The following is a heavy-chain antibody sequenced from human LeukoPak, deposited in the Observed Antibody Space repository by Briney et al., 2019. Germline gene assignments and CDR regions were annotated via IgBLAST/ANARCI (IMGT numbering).Heavy chain of an antibody. J-gene: IGHJ5*02. CDR2: IYYSGST. V-gene: IGHV4-31*03. Sequence: PSQTLSLTCTVSGGSISSGGYYWSWIRQHPGKGLEWIGYIYYSGSTYYNPSLKSRVTISVDTSKNQFSLKLSSLTAADTAVYYCARSLSPRCTWFDPWGQGTLVTVSS. CDR1: GGSISSGGYY. CDR3: ARSLSPRCTWFDP. D-gene: IGHD2/OR15-2a*01.